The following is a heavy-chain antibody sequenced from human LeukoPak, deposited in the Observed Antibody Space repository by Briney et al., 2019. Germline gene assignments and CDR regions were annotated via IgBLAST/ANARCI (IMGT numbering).Heavy chain of an antibody. D-gene: IGHD6-13*01. CDR2: IIPILGIA. CDR1: GGTFSSYA. Sequence: ASVKVSCKASGGTFSSYAISWVRQAPGQGLEWMGRIIPILGIANYAQKFQGGVTITADKSTSTAYMELSSLRSEDTAVYYCARPLRIAAAGYLDYWGQGTLVTVSS. J-gene: IGHJ4*02. CDR3: ARPLRIAAAGYLDY. V-gene: IGHV1-69*04.